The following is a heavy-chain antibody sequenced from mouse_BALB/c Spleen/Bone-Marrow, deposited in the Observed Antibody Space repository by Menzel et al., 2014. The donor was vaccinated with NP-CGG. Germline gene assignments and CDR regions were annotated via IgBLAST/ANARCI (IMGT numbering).Heavy chain of an antibody. D-gene: IGHD2-3*01. CDR2: IYPSDNYT. V-gene: IGHV1-69*02. J-gene: IGHJ2*01. CDR1: GYTFTTYW. CDR3: TGTYEYFDY. Sequence: QVQLQQPGADLVRPGASVRLSCKASGYTFTTYWINWVKQRPGQGLEWIGNIYPSDNYTNYNQKFKDRATLTVDKSSSTAYMQLNSPTSEDSAVYYCTGTYEYFDYWGQGTTLTVSS.